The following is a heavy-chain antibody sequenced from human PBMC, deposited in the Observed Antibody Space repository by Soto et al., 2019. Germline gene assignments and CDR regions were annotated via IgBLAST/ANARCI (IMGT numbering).Heavy chain of an antibody. CDR1: GGSISSGGYY. J-gene: IGHJ6*02. Sequence: SETLSLTCTVSGGSISSGGYYWSWIRQHPGKGLEWIGYIYYSGSTYYNPSLKSRVTISVDTSKNQFSLKLSSVTAADTAVYYCARDQGYDFWSGYTYYYGMDVWGQGTTVTVSS. V-gene: IGHV4-31*03. D-gene: IGHD3-3*01. CDR3: ARDQGYDFWSGYTYYYGMDV. CDR2: IYYSGST.